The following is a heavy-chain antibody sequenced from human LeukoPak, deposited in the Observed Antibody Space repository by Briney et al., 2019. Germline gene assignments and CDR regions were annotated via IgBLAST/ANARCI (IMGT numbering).Heavy chain of an antibody. J-gene: IGHJ4*02. Sequence: SETLALTCTVSGGSISGYCWGWIRQPPGKRLEWIGYIYYSGSTNYHPSLKSRVTISVDTSKNQFSLKLSSVTAADTGFYYCVRVGTGTIDYWGQGTLVTVSS. CDR3: VRVGTGTIDY. V-gene: IGHV4-59*01. CDR2: IYYSGST. CDR1: GGSISGYC. D-gene: IGHD1-1*01.